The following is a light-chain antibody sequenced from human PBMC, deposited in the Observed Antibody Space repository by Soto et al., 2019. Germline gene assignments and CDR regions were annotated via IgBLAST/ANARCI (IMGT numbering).Light chain of an antibody. CDR2: DNN. CDR1: SSNIGNKY. V-gene: IGLV1-51*01. J-gene: IGLJ3*02. CDR3: ATWDSSLSAWV. Sequence: QSVLTQPPSVSATPGQKVTISCSGSSSNIGNKYVSWYQQLPGTAPKLLIYDNNKRPSGIPDRFSGSKSGTSATLGITGLQTGDEADYYCATWDSSLSAWVFGGGTKLTVL.